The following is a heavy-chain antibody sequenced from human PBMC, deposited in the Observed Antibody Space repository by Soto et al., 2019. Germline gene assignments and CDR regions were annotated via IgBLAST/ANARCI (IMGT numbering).Heavy chain of an antibody. CDR1: GFTFSSYS. J-gene: IGHJ3*02. Sequence: GGSLRLSCAASGFTFSSYSMNWVRHAPGKGLEWVSSISSSSSYIYYADSVKGRFTIPRANAKNSLYLQMNSLRAEDTAVYYCAKNVGGSWADNAFDIWGEGTMVTVSS. CDR2: ISSSSSYI. CDR3: AKNVGGSWADNAFDI. V-gene: IGHV3-21*01. D-gene: IGHD2-15*01.